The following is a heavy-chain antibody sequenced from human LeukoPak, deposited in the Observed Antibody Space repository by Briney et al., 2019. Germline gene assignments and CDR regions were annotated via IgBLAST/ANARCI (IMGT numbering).Heavy chain of an antibody. CDR1: GGSISSYY. J-gene: IGHJ4*02. CDR3: ARAMISGSDY. Sequence: PSETLSLTCTVSGGSISSYYWSWIRQPPGKGLEWIGYIYYSGSTNYNPSLKSRVTISVDTSKNQFPLKLSSVTAADTAVYYCARAMISGSDYWGQGTLVTVSS. V-gene: IGHV4-59*12. D-gene: IGHD3-22*01. CDR2: IYYSGST.